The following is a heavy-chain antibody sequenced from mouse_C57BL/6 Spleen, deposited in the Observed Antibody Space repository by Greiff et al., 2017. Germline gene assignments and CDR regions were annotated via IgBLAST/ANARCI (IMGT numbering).Heavy chain of an antibody. CDR1: GYTFTSYW. CDR2: IDPSDSYT. J-gene: IGHJ2*01. D-gene: IGHD1-1*01. V-gene: IGHV1-69*01. Sequence: QVQLQQPGAELVMPGASVKLSCKASGYTFTSYWMHWVKQRPGQGLEWIGEIDPSDSYTNYNQKFKGKSTLAVDKSSSTAYMQLSSLTSEDSAVYCWARSVNTTVVAEDYWGQGTTLTVSS. CDR3: ARSVNTTVVAEDY.